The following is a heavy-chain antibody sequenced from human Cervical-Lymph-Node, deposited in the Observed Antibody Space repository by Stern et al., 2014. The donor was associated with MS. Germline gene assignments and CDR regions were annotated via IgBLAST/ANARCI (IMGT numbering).Heavy chain of an antibody. CDR1: GFNFRTYW. CDR3: ASGYRES. Sequence: EMQLVESGGGIVQPGGSLMISCVASGFNFRTYWMHWVRQGPGKGLEWVSRINGDGSVSTYADSVRGRFTISRNNSTNTTLLHLDNWGAEDPAIYYCASGYRESWGQGTLVTVST. J-gene: IGHJ4*02. D-gene: IGHD5-18*01. V-gene: IGHV3-74*02. CDR2: INGDGSVS.